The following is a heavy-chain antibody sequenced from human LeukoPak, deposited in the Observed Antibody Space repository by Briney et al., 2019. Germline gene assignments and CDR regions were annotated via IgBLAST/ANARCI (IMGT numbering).Heavy chain of an antibody. V-gene: IGHV4-38-2*02. CDR3: ATLVSTRYYFDY. J-gene: IGHJ4*02. Sequence: SETLSLTCTVSDYSISSGYGYYWGWIRQPPGKGLEWIGNIYHSGITYYNHFNSSLKGRVTISIDTSKNQFSLRLTSVTAADTAVYCATLVSTRYYFDYWGQGTLVTVSS. D-gene: IGHD5/OR15-5a*01. CDR1: DYSISSGYGYY. CDR2: IYHSGIT.